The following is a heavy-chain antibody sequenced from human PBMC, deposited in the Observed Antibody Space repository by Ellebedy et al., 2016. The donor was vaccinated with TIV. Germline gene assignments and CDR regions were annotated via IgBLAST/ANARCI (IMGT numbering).Heavy chain of an antibody. V-gene: IGHV1-2*02. CDR1: GYTFTGHY. CDR3: AREMLGDNKSFDY. CDR2: INPNSGVT. D-gene: IGHD1-26*01. Sequence: ASVKVSXKASGYTFTGHYMHWVRQAPGQGPEWVGCINPNSGVTAYPPKFQGRVTVTRDTSVSIVSTDLSSLRSDDTALYYCAREMLGDNKSFDYWGQGTLVTVSS. J-gene: IGHJ4*02.